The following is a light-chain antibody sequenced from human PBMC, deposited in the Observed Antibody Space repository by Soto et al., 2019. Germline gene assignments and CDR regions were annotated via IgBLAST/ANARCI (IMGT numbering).Light chain of an antibody. CDR3: SSYTSSSTLYV. V-gene: IGLV2-14*01. CDR1: SSDVGGYNY. Sequence: QSALTQPASVSGSPGQSITISCTGTSSDVGGYNYDSWYQQHPGKAPKLMIYEVSNRPSGVSNRFSGSKSGNTASLNISGLQAEDEADYYCSSYTSSSTLYVFGTGTKLTVL. CDR2: EVS. J-gene: IGLJ1*01.